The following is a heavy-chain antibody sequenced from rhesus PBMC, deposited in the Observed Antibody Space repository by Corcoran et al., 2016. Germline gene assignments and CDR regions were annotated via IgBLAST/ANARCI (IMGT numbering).Heavy chain of an antibody. CDR1: GGSFSGYL. D-gene: IGHD6-31*01. CDR2: ISGSSGST. CDR3: ARYSGHRPRY. J-gene: IGHJ4*01. V-gene: IGHV4-165*01. Sequence: QVQLQESGPGLVKPSETLSLTCAVSGGSFSGYLWGWIRQPPGKGLEWIGYISGSSGSTDYNPSLKSRVTISTDTSKNQFSLKLSSVTAADTAVYYCARYSGHRPRYWGQGVLVTVSS.